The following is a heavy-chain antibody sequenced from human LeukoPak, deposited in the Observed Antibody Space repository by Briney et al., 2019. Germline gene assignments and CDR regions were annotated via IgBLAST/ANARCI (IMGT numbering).Heavy chain of an antibody. Sequence: SVKVSCKASGGTFSSYAISWVRQAPGQGLEWMGRIIPTLGIANYAQKFQGRVTITADKSTSTAYMELSSLRSEDTAVYYCARVCMGDYYDSSGWCDFDYWGQGTLVTVSS. CDR2: IIPTLGIA. D-gene: IGHD3-22*01. CDR1: GGTFSSYA. V-gene: IGHV1-69*04. CDR3: ARVCMGDYYDSSGWCDFDY. J-gene: IGHJ4*02.